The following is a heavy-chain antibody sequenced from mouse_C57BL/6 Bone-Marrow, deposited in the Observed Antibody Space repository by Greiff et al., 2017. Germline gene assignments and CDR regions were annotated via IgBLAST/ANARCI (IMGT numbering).Heavy chain of an antibody. CDR2: IDPENGDT. J-gene: IGHJ4*01. V-gene: IGHV14-4*01. CDR1: GFNIKDDY. CDR3: TNWGMDY. Sequence: VQLQQSGAELVRPGASVKLSCTASGFNIKDDYMHWVKQRPEQGLEWIGWIDPENGDTEYASKFQGKATITADTSSNTAYLQLSSLTSEDTAVYYCTNWGMDYWGQGTSVTVSS.